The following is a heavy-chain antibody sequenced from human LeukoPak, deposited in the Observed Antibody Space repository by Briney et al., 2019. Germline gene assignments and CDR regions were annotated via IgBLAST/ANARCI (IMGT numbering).Heavy chain of an antibody. CDR2: IYYSGST. V-gene: IGHV4-31*03. Sequence: SETLSLTCTVSGGSISSGGYYWSWLRQHPGKGLEWIGYIYYSGSTYYNPSLKRRVTISVDTSKNQSSLKLSSVTAADTAVYYRARAQETYYYDSSGSQGFDYWGQGTLVTVSS. J-gene: IGHJ4*02. CDR1: GGSISSGGYY. D-gene: IGHD3-22*01. CDR3: ARAQETYYYDSSGSQGFDY.